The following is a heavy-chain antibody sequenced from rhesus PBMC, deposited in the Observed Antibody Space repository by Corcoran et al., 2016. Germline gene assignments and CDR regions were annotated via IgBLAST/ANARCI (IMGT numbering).Heavy chain of an antibody. CDR1: GFTFSSYW. V-gene: IGHV3-119*01. D-gene: IGHD1-7*02. CDR3: AREGTGTYFDY. CDR2: ISRDWTCT. Sequence: EVQLVESGGGLVQPGGSLRLSCAASGFTFSSYWMYWVRQAPGKVLEWVSRISRDWTCTRYPDSLKGRFTNSRENAKNSLYLQMNSLRAEETAVYYCAREGTGTYFDYWGQGVLVTVSS. J-gene: IGHJ4*01.